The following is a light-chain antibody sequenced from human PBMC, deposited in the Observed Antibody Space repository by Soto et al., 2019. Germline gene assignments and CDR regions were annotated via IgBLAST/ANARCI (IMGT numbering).Light chain of an antibody. CDR2: RAS. V-gene: IGKV1-5*03. Sequence: DIQMTQSPSTLSASVGDRVTITCQASQSISSWLAWYQQKPGKAPKLLIYRASGLGSGVPSRFSGSGSGTEFTLTISSLQPDDFATYYCQQYDSSVYTFGQGTKLEIK. J-gene: IGKJ2*01. CDR3: QQYDSSVYT. CDR1: QSISSW.